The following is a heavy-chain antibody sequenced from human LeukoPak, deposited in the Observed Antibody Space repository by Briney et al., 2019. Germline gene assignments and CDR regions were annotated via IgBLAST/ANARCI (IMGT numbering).Heavy chain of an antibody. J-gene: IGHJ4*02. CDR3: ASPPYYYDSSGYGQPHY. D-gene: IGHD3-22*01. CDR1: GFTVSSNY. V-gene: IGHV3-66*02. Sequence: GGSLRLSCAASGFTVSSNYMSWVRQAPGKGLEWVSVIYSGGSTYYAASVKGRFTISRDNSKHKLYLQMNSLRAEDTAVYYCASPPYYYDSSGYGQPHYWGQGTLVTVSS. CDR2: IYSGGST.